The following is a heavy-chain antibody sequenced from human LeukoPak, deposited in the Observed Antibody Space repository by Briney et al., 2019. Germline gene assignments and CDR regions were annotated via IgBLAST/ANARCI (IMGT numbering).Heavy chain of an antibody. D-gene: IGHD2-15*01. J-gene: IGHJ4*02. V-gene: IGHV3-21*01. Sequence: GGSLRLSCAASGFTFSSYSINWVRQAPGKGLEWVSSISSSSSYIYYADSVKGRFTISRDNAKNSLYLQMNSLRAEDTAVYYCAHCSGGSCYSRGVDYWGQGTLVTVSS. CDR2: ISSSSSYI. CDR1: GFTFSSYS. CDR3: AHCSGGSCYSRGVDY.